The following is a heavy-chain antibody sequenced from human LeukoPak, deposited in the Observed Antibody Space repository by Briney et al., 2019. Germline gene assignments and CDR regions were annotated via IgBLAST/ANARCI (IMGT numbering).Heavy chain of an antibody. J-gene: IGHJ5*02. CDR3: VRGSRGPDT. CDR2: ISGSGGRT. Sequence: GGSLRLSCAASGFTFSSYAMTWVRQAPGKGLEWVSGISGSGGRTYYADSVKGRFTTSRDNAKNTLYLQMNSLRSEDTAVYYCVRGSRGPDTWGQGTLVTVSS. CDR1: GFTFSSYA. V-gene: IGHV3-23*01. D-gene: IGHD5-12*01.